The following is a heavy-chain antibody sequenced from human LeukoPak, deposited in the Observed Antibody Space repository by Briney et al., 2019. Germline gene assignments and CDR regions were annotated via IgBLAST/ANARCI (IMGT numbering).Heavy chain of an antibody. V-gene: IGHV4-34*01. CDR2: INDSGSV. D-gene: IGHD2-15*01. CDR1: SGSFSGYY. J-gene: IGHJ4*02. Sequence: SETLSLTCAVYSGSFSGYYWSWIRQPPGKGLEWLGEINDSGSVNCNPSLKNRVTLSVDTSKNQFSLRLSSVAAADTAVYYCARRLVDSGASQVSDDWGQGTLVTVSS. CDR3: ARRLVDSGASQVSDD.